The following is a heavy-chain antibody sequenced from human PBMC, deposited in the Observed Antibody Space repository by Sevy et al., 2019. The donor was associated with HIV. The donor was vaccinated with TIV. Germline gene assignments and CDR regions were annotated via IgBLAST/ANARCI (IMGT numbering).Heavy chain of an antibody. V-gene: IGHV3-53*01. CDR1: GFTVTNNY. J-gene: IGHJ4*02. CDR2: LYSGGST. CDR3: ARVSGSYYNYYFDY. D-gene: IGHD1-26*01. Sequence: GGSLRLSCAASGFTVTNNYMSWVRQAPGKGLEWVSVLYSGGSTYYVDSVKGRFTISRDNSKNTLFLQMNSLRAEDTAIYYCARVSGSYYNYYFDYWGQGTLVTVSS.